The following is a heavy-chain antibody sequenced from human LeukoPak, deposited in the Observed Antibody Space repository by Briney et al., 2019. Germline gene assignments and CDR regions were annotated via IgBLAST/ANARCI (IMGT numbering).Heavy chain of an antibody. D-gene: IGHD3-22*01. J-gene: IGHJ3*02. Sequence: GGSLRLSCVASGFTFSNYDMHWVRQGTGKGLEWVSGIGTGGDTHYPDSVKGRFTISRENAKNSLYLQMNSLRVGDTAMYYCARAARFSCSSGAHAFDIWGQGTMVTVS. CDR2: IGTGGDT. CDR3: ARAARFSCSSGAHAFDI. V-gene: IGHV3-13*01. CDR1: GFTFSNYD.